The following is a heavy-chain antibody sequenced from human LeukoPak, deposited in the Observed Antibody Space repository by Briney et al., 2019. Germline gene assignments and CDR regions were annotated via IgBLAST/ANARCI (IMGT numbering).Heavy chain of an antibody. CDR2: ISSSGSTI. CDR3: ARVTPSSGYYYLAGPFDY. V-gene: IGHV3-11*04. D-gene: IGHD3-22*01. CDR1: GFTFSDYY. Sequence: GGSLRLSCAASGFTFSDYYMSWIRQAPGKGLEWVSYISSSGSTIYYADSVKGRFTISRDNAKNSLYLQMNSLRAEDTAVYYCARVTPSSGYYYLAGPFDYWGQGTLVTVSS. J-gene: IGHJ4*02.